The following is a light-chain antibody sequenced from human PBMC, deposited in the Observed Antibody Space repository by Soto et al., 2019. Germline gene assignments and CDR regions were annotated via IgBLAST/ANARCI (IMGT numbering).Light chain of an antibody. V-gene: IGLV2-11*01. Sequence: QSALTQPRSVSGSPGQSVTISCTGTSSDVGLYNYVSWYQQHPGKAPKLIIYDVSKRPSGVPDRFSGSKSGNTASLTISGLQAEDEGEYFCCSYGGSYTPYVFGTGTKLTFL. CDR2: DVS. CDR3: CSYGGSYTPYV. J-gene: IGLJ1*01. CDR1: SSDVGLYNY.